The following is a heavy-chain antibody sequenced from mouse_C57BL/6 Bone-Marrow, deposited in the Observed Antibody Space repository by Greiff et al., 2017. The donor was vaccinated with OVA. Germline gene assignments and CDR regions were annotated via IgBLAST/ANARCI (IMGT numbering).Heavy chain of an antibody. CDR3: VTGGPHWYFDV. J-gene: IGHJ1*03. CDR1: GYTFTSYL. V-gene: IGHV1-52*01. Sequence: VQLQQPGAELVRPGSSVKLSCKASGYTFTSYLMHWVKQRPIQGLEWIGNIDPSDSETHYNQKFKDKATLTVDKSSSTAYMQLSSLTSEDSAVYYCVTGGPHWYFDVWGTGTTVTVSS. CDR2: IDPSDSET.